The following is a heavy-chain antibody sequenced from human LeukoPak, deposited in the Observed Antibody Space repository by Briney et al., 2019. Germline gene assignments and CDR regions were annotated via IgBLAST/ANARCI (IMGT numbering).Heavy chain of an antibody. D-gene: IGHD2-2*01. Sequence: SQTLSLTCTVSGGSISSGGYYWSWIRQHPGKGLEWIGYIYYSGSTYYNPSLKSRVTISVDTSKNQFSLKLSSVTAADTAVYYCARVTRYCSSTSCPLPFDYWGQGTLVTVSS. CDR2: IYYSGST. J-gene: IGHJ4*02. CDR3: ARVTRYCSSTSCPLPFDY. V-gene: IGHV4-31*03. CDR1: GGSISSGGYY.